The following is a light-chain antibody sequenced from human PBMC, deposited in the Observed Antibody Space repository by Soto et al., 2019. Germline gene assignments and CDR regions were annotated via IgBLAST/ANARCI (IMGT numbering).Light chain of an antibody. CDR1: QGITND. V-gene: IGKV1-17*01. J-gene: IGKJ1*01. Sequence: DIQMTQSPSSLSASVGDRVTLTCRASQGITNDLGWYQQKPGKAPKRLIYAASSLQSGVPSRFSGSGSGTEFTLTISRLQPDDFATYYCQDYSPYSWTFGQGTKVDIK. CDR3: QDYSPYSWT. CDR2: AAS.